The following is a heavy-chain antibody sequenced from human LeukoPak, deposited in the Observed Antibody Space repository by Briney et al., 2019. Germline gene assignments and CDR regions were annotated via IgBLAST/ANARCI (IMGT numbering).Heavy chain of an antibody. CDR3: ARGVVPAEYYFDY. D-gene: IGHD2-2*01. Sequence: PSETLSLTCAVSGGSISSGGYSWSWIRQPPGKGLEWIGYIYHSGSTYYNPSLKSRVTISVDRSKIQFSLKLSSVTAADTAVYYCARGVVPAEYYFDYWGQGTLVTVSS. CDR1: GGSISSGGYS. CDR2: IYHSGST. V-gene: IGHV4-30-2*01. J-gene: IGHJ4*02.